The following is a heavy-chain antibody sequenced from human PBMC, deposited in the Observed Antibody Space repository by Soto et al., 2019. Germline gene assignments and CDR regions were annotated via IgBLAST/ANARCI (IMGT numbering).Heavy chain of an antibody. CDR3: ARELAKGVGSAGFDY. J-gene: IGHJ4*02. D-gene: IGHD2-15*01. V-gene: IGHV1-2*02. CDR1: GYTFTVYY. Sequence: QVQLVQSGAEVKKPGASVNVSCKASGYTFTVYYMHWVRQAPGQGLEWMGGINPKSGGTMYPQKFQGRVTMTWDTSSSTAYMALTRLRSDDTAVYYCARELAKGVGSAGFDYWGQGTLVTVSS. CDR2: INPKSGGT.